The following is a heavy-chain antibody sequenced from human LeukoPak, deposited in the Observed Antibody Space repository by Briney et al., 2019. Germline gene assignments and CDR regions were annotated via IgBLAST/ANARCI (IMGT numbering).Heavy chain of an antibody. J-gene: IGHJ4*02. CDR3: ARGAGWYNY. CDR1: GGSISDDY. CDR2: IHYSWTT. V-gene: IGHV4-59*01. D-gene: IGHD6-19*01. Sequence: PSETLSLTCTVSGGSISDDYWSCLRQPPGKGREWMADIHYSWTTNHTPSLKSRGTISIDTSKTQFSLPVSSATAAATAAYYCARGAGWYNYSGPGTLVTVSS.